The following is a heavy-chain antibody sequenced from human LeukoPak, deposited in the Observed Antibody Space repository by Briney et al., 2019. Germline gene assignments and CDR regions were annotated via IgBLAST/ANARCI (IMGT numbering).Heavy chain of an antibody. CDR2: ISNDGSRK. CDR3: ARDRAWNYFDY. Sequence: GGSLRLSCAASGFTFSRSWMKWVRQAPGKGLEWVAIISNDGSRKYYAHSVEGRFTISRDNSKNTLYLQMDSLRAEDTAVYYCARDRAWNYFDYWGQGTLVTVSS. D-gene: IGHD3-3*01. J-gene: IGHJ4*02. V-gene: IGHV3-30*03. CDR1: GFTFSRSW.